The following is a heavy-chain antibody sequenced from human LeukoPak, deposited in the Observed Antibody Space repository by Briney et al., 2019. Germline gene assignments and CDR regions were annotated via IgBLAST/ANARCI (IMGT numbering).Heavy chain of an antibody. CDR2: ISSSSSYM. Sequence: GGSLRLSCAASGFTFSSTSMNWVRQAPGKGLEWVSSISSSSSYMYYADSVKGRFTISRANAKNSLYLQMNSLRAAGKAVYYCATLSNGVSGLPVSGPWGQGTLVTVSS. V-gene: IGHV3-21*01. J-gene: IGHJ5*02. CDR3: ATLSNGVSGLPVSGP. D-gene: IGHD2-2*01. CDR1: GFTFSSTS.